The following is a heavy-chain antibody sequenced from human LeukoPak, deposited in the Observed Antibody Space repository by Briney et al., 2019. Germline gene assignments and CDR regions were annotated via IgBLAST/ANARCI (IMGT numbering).Heavy chain of an antibody. V-gene: IGHV1-3*01. CDR3: AREDMVVIYFDY. D-gene: IGHD2-15*01. J-gene: IGHJ4*02. Sequence: ASVKVSCKASGYTFTSYAMHWVRQAPGQRLEWMGWINAGNGNTKYSQKFQGRVTITRDTSASTAYMELSGLRSEDTAVYYCAREDMVVIYFDYWGQGTLVTVSS. CDR2: INAGNGNT. CDR1: GYTFTSYA.